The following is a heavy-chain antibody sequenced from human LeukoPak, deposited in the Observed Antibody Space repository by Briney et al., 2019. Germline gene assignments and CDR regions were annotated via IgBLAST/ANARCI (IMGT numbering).Heavy chain of an antibody. J-gene: IGHJ6*02. CDR3: ARRTYDLFDYGMDV. CDR1: GYSISSGYY. Sequence: PSETLSLTCTVSGYSISSGYYWGWIRQPPGKGLEWIGEIYHSGSTNYNPSLKSRVTISVDKSKSQFSLKLSSVTAADTAVYYCARRTYDLFDYGMDVWGQGTTVTVSS. V-gene: IGHV4-38-2*02. D-gene: IGHD3-9*01. CDR2: IYHSGST.